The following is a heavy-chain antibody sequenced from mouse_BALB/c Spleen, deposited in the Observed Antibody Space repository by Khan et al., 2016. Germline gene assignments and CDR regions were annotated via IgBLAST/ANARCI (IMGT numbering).Heavy chain of an antibody. J-gene: IGHJ4*01. D-gene: IGHD2-10*01. V-gene: IGHV1-9*01. CDR2: ILPGTGNT. CDR1: GYTFSSYW. CDR3: ARAFYGHYDAMDY. Sequence: QVQLKESGAELMKPGASVKISCKATGYTFSSYWIEWVKQRPGHGLEWIGEILPGTGNTNYNEKFKGKATFTADTSSNTAYMQLSSLTSEDSAVYYCARAFYGHYDAMDYWGQGTSVTVSS.